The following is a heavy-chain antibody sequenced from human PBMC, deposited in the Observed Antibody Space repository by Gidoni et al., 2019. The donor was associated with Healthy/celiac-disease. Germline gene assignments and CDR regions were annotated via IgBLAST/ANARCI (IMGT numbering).Heavy chain of an antibody. J-gene: IGHJ4*02. CDR2: ISWNSGSI. V-gene: IGHV3-9*01. CDR1: GFTFDDYA. CDR3: AKDENIGYSSSSGFQTFDY. D-gene: IGHD6-13*01. Sequence: EVQLVESGGGLVQPGRSLRLSCAASGFTFDDYAMHWVRQAPGKGLEWVSGISWNSGSIGYADSVKGRFTISRDNAKNSLYLQMNSLRAEDTALYYCAKDENIGYSSSSGFQTFDYWGQGTLVTVSS.